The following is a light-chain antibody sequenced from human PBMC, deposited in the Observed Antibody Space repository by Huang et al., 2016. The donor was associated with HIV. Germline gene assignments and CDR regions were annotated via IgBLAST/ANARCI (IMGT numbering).Light chain of an antibody. V-gene: IGKV3-15*01. CDR3: QQYNNWPRT. Sequence: EIVMTQSPATLSVSPGERATLFCRASQRVSSNLAWYQQKPGQAPRLLMYEISTRATGIPARFSGSGSGTEFTLTISSLRSEDFAVYDCQQYNNWPRTFGQGTKVEIK. CDR1: QRVSSN. CDR2: EIS. J-gene: IGKJ1*01.